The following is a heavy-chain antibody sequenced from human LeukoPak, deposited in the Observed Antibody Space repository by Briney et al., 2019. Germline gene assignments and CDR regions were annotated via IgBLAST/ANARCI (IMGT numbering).Heavy chain of an antibody. D-gene: IGHD3-3*01. J-gene: IGHJ4*02. V-gene: IGHV4-34*01. CDR2: ITHSGYT. CDR1: AGSFSGHY. Sequence: SETLSLTCAVYAGSFSGHYWSWIRQPPGKGLEWIGDITHSGYTNYNPSLKSRVTISVDTSRNHFSLKLTSVTAADTAVYYCARGDDLWSGYYSEWGQGTLVTVSS. CDR3: ARGDDLWSGYYSE.